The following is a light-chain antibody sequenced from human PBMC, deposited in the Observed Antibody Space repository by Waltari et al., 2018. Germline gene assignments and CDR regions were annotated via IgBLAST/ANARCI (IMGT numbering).Light chain of an antibody. CDR3: QHYKNFPLT. Sequence: DVQMTQSPSTLSASVGDRVTITCRASEDINTWLAWYQQKPGKAPKLLISDAASLKSGGPSRFSGSGSGTDFTLTITSMQPDDFATYYCQHYKNFPLTFGGGTNVEV. J-gene: IGKJ4*01. CDR1: EDINTW. CDR2: DAA. V-gene: IGKV1-5*01.